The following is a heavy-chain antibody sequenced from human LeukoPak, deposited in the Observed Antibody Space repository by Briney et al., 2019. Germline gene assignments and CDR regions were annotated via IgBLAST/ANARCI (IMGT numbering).Heavy chain of an antibody. V-gene: IGHV1-69*05. Sequence: SVKVSCKASGGTFSSYAISWVRQAPGQGLEWMGGIIPIFGTANYARKFQGRVTITTDESTSTAYMELSSLRSEDTAVYYCARGPTYQDYYYYMDVWGKGTTVTVSS. CDR3: ARGPTYQDYYYYMDV. CDR2: IIPIFGTA. J-gene: IGHJ6*03. D-gene: IGHD3-16*01. CDR1: GGTFSSYA.